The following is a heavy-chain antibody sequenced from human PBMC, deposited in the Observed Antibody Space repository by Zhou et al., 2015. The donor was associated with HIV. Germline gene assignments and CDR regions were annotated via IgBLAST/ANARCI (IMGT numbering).Heavy chain of an antibody. V-gene: IGHV1-69*01. CDR2: IIPIFGTA. CDR1: GGTFSSYA. CDR3: ARDSWTVTTFQAGGGWFDP. Sequence: QVQLVQSGAEVKKPGSSVKVSCKASGGTFSSYAISWVRQAPGQGLEWMGGIIPIFGTANYAQKFQGRVTITADESTSTAYMELSSLRSEDTAVYYCARDSWTVTTFQAGGGWFDPWGQGTLVTVSS. D-gene: IGHD4-17*01. J-gene: IGHJ5*02.